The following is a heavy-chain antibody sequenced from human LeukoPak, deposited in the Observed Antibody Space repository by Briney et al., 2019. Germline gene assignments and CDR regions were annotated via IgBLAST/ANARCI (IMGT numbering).Heavy chain of an antibody. V-gene: IGHV1-18*01. Sequence: GASVKVSCKASGYTFTSYDISWVRQAPGQGLEWMGWISAYNGNTNYAQKLQGRVTMTTDTSTSTAYMELRSLRSDDTAVYYCARDLAPYSSSWYSYYYYGMDVWGQGTTVTVSS. J-gene: IGHJ6*02. CDR1: GYTFTSYD. CDR2: ISAYNGNT. D-gene: IGHD6-13*01. CDR3: ARDLAPYSSSWYSYYYYGMDV.